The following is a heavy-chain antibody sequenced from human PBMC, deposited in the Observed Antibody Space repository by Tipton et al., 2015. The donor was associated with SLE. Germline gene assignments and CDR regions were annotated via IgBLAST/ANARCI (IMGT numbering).Heavy chain of an antibody. CDR1: GGSISSYY. D-gene: IGHD5-12*01. CDR3: ASSGTRWKYAY. CDR2: IYYSGST. V-gene: IGHV4-59*12. Sequence: TLSLTCTVSGGSISSYYWSWIRQPPGKGLEWIGYIYYSGSTNYNPSLKSRVTISGDTSKSQFALKLSSVTAADTAVYYCASSGTRWKYAYWGQGTLVTVSS. J-gene: IGHJ4*02.